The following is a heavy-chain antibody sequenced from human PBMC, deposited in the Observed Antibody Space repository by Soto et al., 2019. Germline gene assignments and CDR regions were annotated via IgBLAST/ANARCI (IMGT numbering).Heavy chain of an antibody. CDR2: ISYDGSNK. CDR1: GFTFSSYA. V-gene: IGHV3-30-3*01. CDR3: AREWESSGWYGASLDY. Sequence: VQLVESGGGVVQPGRSLRLSCAASGFTFSSYAMHWVRQAPGKGLEWVAVISYDGSNKYYADSVKGRFTISRDNSKNTLYLQMNSLRAEDTAVYYCAREWESSGWYGASLDYWGQGTLVTVSS. D-gene: IGHD6-19*01. J-gene: IGHJ4*02.